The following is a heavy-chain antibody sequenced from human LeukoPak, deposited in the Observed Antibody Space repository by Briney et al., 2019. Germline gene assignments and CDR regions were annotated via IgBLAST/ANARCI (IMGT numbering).Heavy chain of an antibody. CDR3: ASSISGWYYYYGMDV. CDR1: GGSFSGYH. CDR2: INHSGST. Sequence: SETLSLTCAVYGGSFSGYHWSWIRQPPGKGLEWIGEINHSGSTNYNPSLKSRVTISVDTSKNQFSLKLSSVTAADTAVYYCASSISGWYYYYGMDVWGQGTTVTVSS. D-gene: IGHD6-19*01. V-gene: IGHV4-34*01. J-gene: IGHJ6*02.